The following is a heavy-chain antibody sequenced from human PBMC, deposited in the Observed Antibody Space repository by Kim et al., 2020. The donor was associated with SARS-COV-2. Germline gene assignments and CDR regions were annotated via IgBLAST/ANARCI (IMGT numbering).Heavy chain of an antibody. J-gene: IGHJ6*02. CDR2: IGTAGET. V-gene: IGHV3-13*04. CDR1: GFIFGGHD. Sequence: GGSQRLSCAASGFIFGGHDMHWVRQGTGKGLEWVSAIGTAGETFYEESVKGRFIISRENGKNSLYLQMDSLRAGDTAVYYCARGIHLLLEVDVWGQGTTVTVSS. D-gene: IGHD2-15*01. CDR3: ARGIHLLLEVDV.